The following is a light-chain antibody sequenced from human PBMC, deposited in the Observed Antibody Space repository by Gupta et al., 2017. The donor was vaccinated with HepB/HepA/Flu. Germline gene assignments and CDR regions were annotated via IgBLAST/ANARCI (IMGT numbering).Light chain of an antibody. Sequence: QSVLTQPPSVYGTPGQKVAISCSGSSSNVGNNVVNWYQQVPGTSPKLLIYSNDQRPSGVPARFSGSKSGTSASLAISGLQSEDEAVYYCATWDFTLRGAVIGGGTSLSVL. CDR3: ATWDFTLRGAV. CDR2: SND. J-gene: IGLJ2*01. V-gene: IGLV1-44*01. CDR1: SSNVGNNV.